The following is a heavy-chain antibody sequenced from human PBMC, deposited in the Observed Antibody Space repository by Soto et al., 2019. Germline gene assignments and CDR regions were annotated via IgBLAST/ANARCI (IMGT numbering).Heavy chain of an antibody. V-gene: IGHV1-46*01. CDR2: INPSGGST. J-gene: IGHJ3*02. CDR1: GYTFTSYY. D-gene: IGHD3-22*01. CDR3: ARSITMIVAGSFDI. Sequence: ASVKVSCKASGYTFTSYYMHWVRQAPGQGLECMGIINPSGGSTSYAQKFQGRVTMTRDTSPSTVYMELSSLRSEDTAVYYCARSITMIVAGSFDIRGQLTMVTV.